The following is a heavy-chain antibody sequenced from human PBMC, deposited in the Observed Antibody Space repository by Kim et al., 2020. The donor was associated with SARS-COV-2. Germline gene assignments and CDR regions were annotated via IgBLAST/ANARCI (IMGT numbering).Heavy chain of an antibody. D-gene: IGHD3-22*01. V-gene: IGHV3-23*01. J-gene: IGHJ4*02. Sequence: GGSLRRSCAASGFTFSSYAMSWVRQAPGKGLEWVSAISGSGGSTYYADSVKGRFIISRDNSKNTLYLQMNSLRAEDTAVYYCAKQTRYYYDSSGYFWGQGTLVTVSS. CDR1: GFTFSSYA. CDR3: AKQTRYYYDSSGYF. CDR2: ISGSGGST.